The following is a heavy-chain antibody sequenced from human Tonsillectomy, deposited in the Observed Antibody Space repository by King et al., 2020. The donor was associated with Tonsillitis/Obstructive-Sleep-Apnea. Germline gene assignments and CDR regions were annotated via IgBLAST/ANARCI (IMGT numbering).Heavy chain of an antibody. D-gene: IGHD2-2*01. CDR2: IYHSGST. V-gene: IGHV4-4*02. CDR3: ARGTGYCASTNCLGGWFDP. CDR1: GDSINSTNW. Sequence: QLQESGPGLVKPSGTLSLTCAVSGDSINSTNWWSWVRQPPGKGLEWIGEIYHSGSTNYNPSLKSRVTISVDKPKNQFSLKLNSVTAADTAVYFCARGTGYCASTNCLGGWFDPWGQGTLVTVSS. J-gene: IGHJ5*02.